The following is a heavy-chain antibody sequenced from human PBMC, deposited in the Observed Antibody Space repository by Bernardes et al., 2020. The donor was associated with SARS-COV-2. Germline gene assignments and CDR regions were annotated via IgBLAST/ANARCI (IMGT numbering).Heavy chain of an antibody. D-gene: IGHD2-2*01. CDR3: AKLRSVLWIHPYYNAMDA. CDR1: GFTFNNFG. V-gene: IGHV3-30*18. Sequence: RGSLRLSCEASGFTFNNFGMHWVRQAPGKGLEWVAVISYEGSIQHYADSVKGRFTISRDSSKNTVYLQMNTLRPEDTAVYYCAKLRSVLWIHPYYNAMDAWGQGTTVTVSS. J-gene: IGHJ6*02. CDR2: ISYEGSIQ.